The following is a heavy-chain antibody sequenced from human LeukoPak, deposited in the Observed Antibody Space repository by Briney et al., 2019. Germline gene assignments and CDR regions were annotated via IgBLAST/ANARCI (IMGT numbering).Heavy chain of an antibody. CDR2: VNSDGTGT. Sequence: GGSLRLSCAASGFTFSSYWMHWVRQAPGKGLVWVSRVNSDGTGTTYAASVEGRFTISRDNAKNTVYLQMHSLRAEDTAIYYCIRTLIVATSPYMDVWGKGTTVTVSS. CDR3: IRTLIVATSPYMDV. CDR1: GFTFSSYW. D-gene: IGHD5-12*01. J-gene: IGHJ6*03. V-gene: IGHV3-74*01.